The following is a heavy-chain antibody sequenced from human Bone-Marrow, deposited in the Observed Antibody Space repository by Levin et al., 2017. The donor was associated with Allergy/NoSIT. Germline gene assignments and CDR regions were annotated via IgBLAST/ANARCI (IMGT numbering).Heavy chain of an antibody. D-gene: IGHD5-24*01. J-gene: IGHJ6*02. CDR1: GGTFSSYA. V-gene: IGHV1-69*01. CDR2: IIPIFGTA. Sequence: KISCKASGGTFSSYAISWVRQAPGQGLEWMGGIIPIFGTANYAQKFQGRVTITADESTSTAYMELSSLRSEDTAVYYCASKLWLQIIEYYYGMDVWGQGTTVTVSS. CDR3: ASKLWLQIIEYYYGMDV.